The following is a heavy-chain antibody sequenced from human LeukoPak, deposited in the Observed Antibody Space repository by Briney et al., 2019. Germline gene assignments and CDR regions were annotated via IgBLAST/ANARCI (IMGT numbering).Heavy chain of an antibody. CDR3: ARRTTDSSGWYIDY. J-gene: IGHJ4*02. CDR2: IIPIFGTA. CDR1: GGTFSSYA. V-gene: IGHV1-69*13. Sequence: ASVKVSCKASGGTFSSYAISSVRQAPGQGLEWMGGIIPIFGTANYVQKFQGRVTITADESTSTAYMELSSLRSEDTAVYYCARRTTDSSGWYIDYWGQGTLVTVSS. D-gene: IGHD6-19*01.